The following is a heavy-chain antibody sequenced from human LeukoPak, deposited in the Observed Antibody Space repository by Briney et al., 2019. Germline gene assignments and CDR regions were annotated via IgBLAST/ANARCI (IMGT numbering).Heavy chain of an antibody. CDR2: IIPIFGTA. J-gene: IGHJ4*02. CDR3: ARDDLTGYSVY. Sequence: SVKVSCKASGGTFSSYAMSWVRQAPGQGLEWMGVIIPIFGTAYYAQKFQGRVTITEDKSTITAYMELSSLRSEDTAVYYCARDDLTGYSVYWGQRTLVTVSS. CDR1: GGTFSSYA. D-gene: IGHD3-9*01. V-gene: IGHV1-69*06.